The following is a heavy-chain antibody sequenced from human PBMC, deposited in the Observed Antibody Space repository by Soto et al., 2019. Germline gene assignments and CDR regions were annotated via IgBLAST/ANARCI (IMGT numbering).Heavy chain of an antibody. Sequence: QITLKESGPTLVKPTQTLTLTCTFSGFSLTTSGVGVGWIRQPPGQALEWLALIYWDDDKRYSPSLKSRLTITKDTSKNHAVLTMTNMDPVDTATYYCAHRRRAVAGPYYFDYWGQGTLVTVSS. J-gene: IGHJ4*02. CDR2: IYWDDDK. V-gene: IGHV2-5*02. CDR1: GFSLTTSGVG. CDR3: AHRRRAVAGPYYFDY. D-gene: IGHD6-19*01.